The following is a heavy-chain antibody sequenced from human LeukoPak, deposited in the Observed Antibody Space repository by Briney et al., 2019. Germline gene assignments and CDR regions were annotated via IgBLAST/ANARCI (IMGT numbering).Heavy chain of an antibody. CDR2: IKQDGSEK. V-gene: IGHV3-7*01. CDR3: VRDCSGGSCYGDV. Sequence: GGSLRLSCAASGFSLSSYWMSWVRQAPGKGLEWVANIKQDGSEKYYVDSVKGRFTISRDNAKNSLYLQMNSLRAEATAVYFCVRDCSGGSCYGDVWGKGTTVTVSS. D-gene: IGHD2-15*01. CDR1: GFSLSSYW. J-gene: IGHJ6*04.